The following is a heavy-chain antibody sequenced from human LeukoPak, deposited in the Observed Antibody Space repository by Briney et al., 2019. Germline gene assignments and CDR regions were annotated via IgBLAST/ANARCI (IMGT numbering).Heavy chain of an antibody. CDR2: ISASGST. CDR3: AQDWGLGK. Sequence: GGSLRLSCAASGFMFSSYAMTWVRQAPGKGLEWDSSISASGSTYYADSVKGRFTFSRDNSKSTLHLQMSSLRAEDTALYYCAQDWGLGKWGQGTLVTVSS. CDR1: GFMFSSYA. V-gene: IGHV3-23*01. J-gene: IGHJ4*02. D-gene: IGHD2-21*01.